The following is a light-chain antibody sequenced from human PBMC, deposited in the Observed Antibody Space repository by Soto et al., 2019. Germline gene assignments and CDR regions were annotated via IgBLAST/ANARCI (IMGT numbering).Light chain of an antibody. V-gene: IGLV2-14*01. CDR2: EVN. J-gene: IGLJ2*01. CDR1: SSDVGGYNY. CDR3: SSYTSSSTPQVV. Sequence: QSALTQPASVSGSPGQSITISCTGTSSDVGGYNYVSWYQHHPDKAPKLMIYEVNNRPSGVSNRFSGSKSGNTASLTISGLQAEDEAAYDCSSYTSSSTPQVVFCGGTKLTVL.